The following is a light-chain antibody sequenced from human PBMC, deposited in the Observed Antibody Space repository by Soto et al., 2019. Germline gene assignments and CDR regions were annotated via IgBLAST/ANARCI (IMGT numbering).Light chain of an antibody. CDR2: EVT. Sequence: QSALTQPPSASGSPGQSVTISCTGTSSDVGAYKYVSWYQQHPGKAPKLMIYEVTKRPSGVPDRFSGSKSGNTASLPVSGLQAEDEADYYCSSFAGSNNLEVFGGGTKLTVL. CDR1: SSDVGAYKY. V-gene: IGLV2-8*01. J-gene: IGLJ2*01. CDR3: SSFAGSNNLEV.